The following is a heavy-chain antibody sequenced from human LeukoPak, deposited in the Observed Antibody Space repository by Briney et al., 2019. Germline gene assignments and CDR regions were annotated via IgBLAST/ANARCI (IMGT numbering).Heavy chain of an antibody. V-gene: IGHV1-58*02. D-gene: IGHD6-13*01. CDR3: AAGFSNHGYIY. Sequence: SVKVSCKASGLTFRTSTMQWVRQTRGQGLEWIGWTVLGSGDTNYAQSLKERVTITRDMSTSTAYMELSSLRSEDTAMYYCAAGFSNHGYIYWGQGTLVTVSS. CDR1: GLTFRTST. CDR2: TVLGSGDT. J-gene: IGHJ4*02.